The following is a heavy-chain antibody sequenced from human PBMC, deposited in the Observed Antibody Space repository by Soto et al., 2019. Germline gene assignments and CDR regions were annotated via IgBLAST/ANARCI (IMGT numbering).Heavy chain of an antibody. CDR1: GFTFSSYS. D-gene: IGHD3-9*01. V-gene: IGHV3-21*01. Sequence: PGGSLRLSCAASGFTFSSYSMNWVRQAPGKGLEWVSSISSSSSYIYYADSVKGRFTISRDNAKNSLYLQMNSLRAEDTAVYYCARAPTNYDILTGSPYYFDYWGQGTLVTVSS. CDR2: ISSSSSYI. CDR3: ARAPTNYDILTGSPYYFDY. J-gene: IGHJ4*02.